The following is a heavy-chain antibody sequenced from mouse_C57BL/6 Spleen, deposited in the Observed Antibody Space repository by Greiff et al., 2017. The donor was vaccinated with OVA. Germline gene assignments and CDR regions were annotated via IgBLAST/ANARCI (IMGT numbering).Heavy chain of an antibody. Sequence: EVQLVESGPGLVKPSQSLSLTCSVTGYSITSGYYWNWIRQFPGNKLEWMGYISYDGSDNYNPSLKNRISITRDTSKNQFFLKLNSVTTEDTATYDCARGRDFDYWGQGTTLTVSS. CDR1: GYSITSGYY. J-gene: IGHJ2*01. CDR2: ISYDGSD. V-gene: IGHV3-6*01. CDR3: ARGRDFDY.